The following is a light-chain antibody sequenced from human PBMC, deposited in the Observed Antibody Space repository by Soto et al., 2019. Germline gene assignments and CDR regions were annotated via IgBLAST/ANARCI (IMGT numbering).Light chain of an antibody. CDR2: AAT. CDR3: QQSYSTPQT. CDR1: QGIRND. J-gene: IGKJ1*01. V-gene: IGKV1-39*01. Sequence: DIQMTQSPSSLSASIAYRFTITCLASQGIRNDLGWYQQKPGKAPKLLIYAATSLQSGVPSRFSGSGSGTDFTLTINGLQPEDFTTYFCQQSYSTPQTFGQGTKVDIK.